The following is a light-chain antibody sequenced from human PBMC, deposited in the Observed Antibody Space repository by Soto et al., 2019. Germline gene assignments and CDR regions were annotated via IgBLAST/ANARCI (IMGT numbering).Light chain of an antibody. J-gene: IGKJ5*01. CDR1: QSVNTN. Sequence: ERGVPQSPTTLSLTPGGRAPLSCRASQSVNTNFAWYQQKPGQAPRLLIYGASTRATGIPARFSGSGSGTEFTLTISSLQSEDFAVYHCQQYNNWPITFGQGTRLEIK. CDR2: GAS. CDR3: QQYNNWPIT. V-gene: IGKV3-15*01.